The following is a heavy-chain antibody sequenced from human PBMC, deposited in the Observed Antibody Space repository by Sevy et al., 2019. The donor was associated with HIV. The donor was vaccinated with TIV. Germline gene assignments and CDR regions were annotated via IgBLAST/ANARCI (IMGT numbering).Heavy chain of an antibody. CDR1: GFTFSSYG. CDR3: AKVPAGGTTLYYYYYMDV. CDR2: IRYDGSNK. J-gene: IGHJ6*03. V-gene: IGHV3-30*02. Sequence: GGSLRLSCAASGFTFSSYGMHWVRQAPGKGLEWVAFIRYDGSNKYYADSVNGRFTISRDNSKNTLYLQMNSLRAEDTAVYYCAKVPAGGTTLYYYYYMDVWGKGTTVTVSS. D-gene: IGHD1-7*01.